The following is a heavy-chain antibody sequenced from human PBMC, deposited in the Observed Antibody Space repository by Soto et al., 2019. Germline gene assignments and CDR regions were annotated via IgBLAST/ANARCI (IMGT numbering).Heavy chain of an antibody. Sequence: PGGSLRLSCAAAGFTFSNYWMHWVRQVPGKGLVWVSRVRGDGGVTKYADSVKGRFTISRDNAKNTLYLQMNSLSAEDTAVYYCVRAHASDSGDAHWGEGILVTVSS. CDR2: VRGDGGVT. D-gene: IGHD2-2*01. J-gene: IGHJ4*02. CDR3: VRAHASDSGDAH. V-gene: IGHV3-74*03. CDR1: GFTFSNYW.